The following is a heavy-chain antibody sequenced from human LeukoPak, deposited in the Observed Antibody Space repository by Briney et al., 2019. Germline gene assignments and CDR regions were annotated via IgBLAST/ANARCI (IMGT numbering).Heavy chain of an antibody. CDR1: GGSISSGSYY. V-gene: IGHV4-61*02. CDR2: IYTSGST. J-gene: IGHJ4*02. D-gene: IGHD2-21*01. CDR3: ARFPANSILGGFDY. Sequence: PSETLSLTCTVSGGSISSGSYYWSWIRQPAGKGLEWIGRIYTSGSTNYNPSLKSRVTISVDTSKNQFSLKLSSVTAADTAVYYCARFPANSILGGFDYWGQGTLVTVSS.